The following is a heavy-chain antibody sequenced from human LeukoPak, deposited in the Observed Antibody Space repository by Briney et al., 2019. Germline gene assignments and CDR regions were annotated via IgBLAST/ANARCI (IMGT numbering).Heavy chain of an antibody. D-gene: IGHD5-24*01. CDR3: ARDGNDGYNQIFDY. CDR1: GFTFSGYS. CDR2: ISSSSSYI. J-gene: IGHJ4*02. V-gene: IGHV3-21*01. Sequence: GGSLRLSCAASGFTFSGYSMNWVRQAPGKGLEWVSSISSSSSYIYYADSVKGRFTISRDNAKNSLYLQMNSLRAEDTAVYYCARDGNDGYNQIFDYWGQGTLVTVSS.